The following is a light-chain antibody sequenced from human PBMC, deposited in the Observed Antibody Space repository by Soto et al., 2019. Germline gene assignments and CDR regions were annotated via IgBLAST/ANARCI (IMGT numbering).Light chain of an antibody. J-gene: IGKJ5*01. CDR2: ATS. CDR1: QGISNY. V-gene: IGKV1-9*01. Sequence: DIQLTQSPSFLSASVGDRVIITCRASQGISNYLAWYQQKPGRAPKLLIYATSTLQSGVPSRFSGSGSGTEFTLTISNLQPEDFATYYCQQLSSYPITFGQGTRLEIK. CDR3: QQLSSYPIT.